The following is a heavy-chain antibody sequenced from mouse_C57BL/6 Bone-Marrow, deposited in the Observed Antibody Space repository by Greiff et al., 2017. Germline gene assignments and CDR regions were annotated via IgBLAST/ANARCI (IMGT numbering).Heavy chain of an antibody. CDR2: INPGSGGT. V-gene: IGHV1-54*01. Sequence: QVQLKQSGAELVRPGTSVKVSCKASGYAFTNYLIEWVKQRPGQGLEWIGVINPGSGGTNYNEKFQGKATLTADKSSSTAYVQLSSLASEDSAVYFCARSKNWDSWFAYWGQGTLVTVSA. D-gene: IGHD4-1*01. J-gene: IGHJ3*01. CDR1: GYAFTNYL. CDR3: ARSKNWDSWFAY.